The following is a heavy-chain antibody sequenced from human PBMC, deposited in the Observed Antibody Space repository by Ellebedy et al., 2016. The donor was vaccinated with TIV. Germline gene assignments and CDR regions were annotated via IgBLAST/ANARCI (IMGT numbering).Heavy chain of an antibody. V-gene: IGHV1-69*04. Sequence: AASVKVSCKASGGTFSNYAFSWVRQAPGQGLEWMGRIVPILDLADYAQKFQGRVAITADKSTSTASMELSSLRSEDTAVYYCAADYGDYIIEDWGQGTLITVSS. D-gene: IGHD4-17*01. CDR1: GGTFSNYA. CDR3: AADYGDYIIED. CDR2: IVPILDLA. J-gene: IGHJ4*02.